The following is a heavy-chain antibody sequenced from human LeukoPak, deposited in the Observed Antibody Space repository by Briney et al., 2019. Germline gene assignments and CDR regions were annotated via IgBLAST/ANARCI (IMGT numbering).Heavy chain of an antibody. CDR3: AIEMELRYFDY. CDR2: INPNSGGA. D-gene: IGHD1-7*01. CDR1: GYTFTGYY. J-gene: IGHJ4*02. V-gene: IGHV1-2*02. Sequence: ASVKVSCKASGYTFTGYYMHWVRQAPGQGLEWMGWINPNSGGANYAQKFQGRVTMTRDTSISTAYMELSSLRSDDTALYYCAIEMELRYFDYWGQGTLVTVSS.